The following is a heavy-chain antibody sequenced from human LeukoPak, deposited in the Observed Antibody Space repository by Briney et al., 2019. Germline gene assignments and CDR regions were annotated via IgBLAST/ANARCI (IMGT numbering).Heavy chain of an antibody. CDR3: AKGSMTTRYYYYFHKDV. Sequence: SETLSLTCTVSGGSLTSTSSYWGWIRPPPGKCLEWIGSIYYSGDTHYNPSLRSRVTISVDTYKNQFPLRMHSMTAADTSFYYCAKGSMTTRYYYYFHKDVWGPGTIVTVSS. D-gene: IGHD1-1*01. CDR1: GGSLTSTSSY. J-gene: IGHJ6*03. CDR2: IYYSGDT. V-gene: IGHV4-39*01.